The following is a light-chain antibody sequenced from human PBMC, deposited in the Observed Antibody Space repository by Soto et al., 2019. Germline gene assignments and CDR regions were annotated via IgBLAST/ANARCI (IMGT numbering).Light chain of an antibody. Sequence: DIVMTQSPDSLAVSLGERATINCKSSQNLLYSSNNKNYLTWYQQKPGQPPKLLIYWASTRESGVPDRFSGSGSGTDFTLTISSLQAEDVAVYYCQQCSSPPVTFGGGTKVEIK. CDR2: WAS. V-gene: IGKV4-1*01. CDR1: QNLLYSSNNKNY. CDR3: QQCSSPPVT. J-gene: IGKJ4*01.